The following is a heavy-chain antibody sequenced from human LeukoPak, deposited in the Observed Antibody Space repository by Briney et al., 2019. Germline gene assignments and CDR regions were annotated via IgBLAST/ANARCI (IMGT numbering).Heavy chain of an antibody. Sequence: PSETLSLTCSVSGGSIRSYFWSWIRQPAGKGLEWIGRIYTSGSTDYNPSLRSRVSMSVDTSRNQFSLKLTSVTAVDTAVYYCARESKSYDGSGYYHDYWGQGTLVAVSS. CDR3: ARESKSYDGSGYYHDY. CDR2: IYTSGST. J-gene: IGHJ4*02. D-gene: IGHD3-22*01. CDR1: GGSIRSYF. V-gene: IGHV4-4*07.